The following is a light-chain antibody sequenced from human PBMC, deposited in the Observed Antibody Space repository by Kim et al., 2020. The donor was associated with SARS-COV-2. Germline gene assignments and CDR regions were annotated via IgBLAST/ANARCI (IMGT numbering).Light chain of an antibody. V-gene: IGLV2-14*01. Sequence: QSALTQPASVPGSPGQSITFSCTGSSGDNGAYNFVSWYQQHPGKAPKLMIYDVSKRPSGVSDRFSGSKSGNTASLTISGLQAEDEAYYYCSSYTRSSSFGFGGGTQLTVL. CDR1: SGDNGAYNF. J-gene: IGLJ3*02. CDR3: SSYTRSSSFG. CDR2: DVS.